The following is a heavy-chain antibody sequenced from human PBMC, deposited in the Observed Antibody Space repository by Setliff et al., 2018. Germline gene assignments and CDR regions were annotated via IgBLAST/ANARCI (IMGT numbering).Heavy chain of an antibody. CDR1: GYTFRNYA. D-gene: IGHD5-18*01. Sequence: RASVKVSCKASGYTFRNYAFAWVRQAPGQGLEWVGWISVYNGDTNYAQKFRGRVTLTTDTSTSTAYMELRSLTSDDSAFYYCARAPSVELVTIRTNSWFTYWGQGTLVTVSS. J-gene: IGHJ4*02. CDR2: ISVYNGDT. V-gene: IGHV1-18*01. CDR3: ARAPSVELVTIRTNSWFTY.